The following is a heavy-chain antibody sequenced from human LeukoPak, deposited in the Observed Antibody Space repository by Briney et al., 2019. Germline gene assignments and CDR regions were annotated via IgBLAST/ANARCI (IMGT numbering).Heavy chain of an antibody. D-gene: IGHD3-9*01. CDR1: GYTFTTYD. Sequence: ASVKVSCKASGYTFTTYDINWVRQATGQGLEWMGRMNPNSGNTGYAQKFQGRVTMTRNTSISTAYMELSSLRSEDTAVYYCARAPNHDILTGYYIDYWGQGTLVTVSS. CDR3: ARAPNHDILTGYYIDY. CDR2: MNPNSGNT. V-gene: IGHV1-8*01. J-gene: IGHJ4*02.